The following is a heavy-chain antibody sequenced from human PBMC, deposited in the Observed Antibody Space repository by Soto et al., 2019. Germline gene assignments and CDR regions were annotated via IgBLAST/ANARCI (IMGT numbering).Heavy chain of an antibody. Sequence: ASVKVSCKASGYTFTSYALSALRHAPGQGLEWMGWISAYNGNTNYAQKLQGRVTMTTDTSTSTAYMELRSLRSDDTAVYYCARVKVLRHDDFDFWGQGTLVTVSS. V-gene: IGHV1-18*01. CDR3: ARVKVLRHDDFDF. CDR2: ISAYNGNT. J-gene: IGHJ4*02. D-gene: IGHD3-3*01. CDR1: GYTFTSYA.